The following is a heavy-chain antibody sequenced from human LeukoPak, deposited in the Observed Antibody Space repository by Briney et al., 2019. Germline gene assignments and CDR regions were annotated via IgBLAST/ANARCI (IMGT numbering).Heavy chain of an antibody. J-gene: IGHJ5*02. V-gene: IGHV1-18*01. D-gene: IGHD1-7*01. CDR3: ARGITGTPFDP. CDR1: GYTFTSHG. CDR2: ISTYNGNT. Sequence: ASVKVSCKASGYTFTSHGISWVRQAPGQGLEWMGWISTYNGNTNYAQKLQGRVSMTTDTSTSTAYMELRSLRSDDTAVYYCARGITGTPFDPWGQGTLVTVSS.